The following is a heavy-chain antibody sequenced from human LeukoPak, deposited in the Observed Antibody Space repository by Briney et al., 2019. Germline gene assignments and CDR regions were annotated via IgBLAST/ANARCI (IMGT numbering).Heavy chain of an antibody. Sequence: ASETLSLTCTVSGGSVRSPDSYWSWIRQPPGKGLEWIGNVYYIGTTSYNSSLKSRVTISVDISKNHFSLEVTSVTAAGTAVYFCARNTSTSPWFDPWGQGTLVTVSS. CDR3: ARNTSTSPWFDP. CDR2: VYYIGTT. V-gene: IGHV4-61*03. CDR1: GGSVRSPDSY. D-gene: IGHD5/OR15-5a*01. J-gene: IGHJ5*02.